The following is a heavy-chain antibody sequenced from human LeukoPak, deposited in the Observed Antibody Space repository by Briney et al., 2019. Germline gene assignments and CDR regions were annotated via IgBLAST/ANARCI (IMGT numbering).Heavy chain of an antibody. CDR2: INSDGSST. CDR1: GSTFSSYW. J-gene: IGHJ4*02. V-gene: IGHV3-74*01. Sequence: GGSLRLSCAASGSTFSSYWMHWVRQAPGKGLVWVSRINSDGSSTSYADSVKGRFTISRDNAKNTLYLQMNSLRAEDTAVYYCARERLYSSSWGVFDYWGQGTLVTVSS. D-gene: IGHD6-13*01. CDR3: ARERLYSSSWGVFDY.